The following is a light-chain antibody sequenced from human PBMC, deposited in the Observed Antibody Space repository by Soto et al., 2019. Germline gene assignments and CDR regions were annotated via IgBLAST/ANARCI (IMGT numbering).Light chain of an antibody. CDR2: GAS. CDR3: QQYDSSLKYT. CDR1: QSVTSNY. V-gene: IGKV3-20*01. Sequence: EIVLTQSPGTLSLSPGERATLSCRTSQSVTSNYLAWYQQKPGQAPRLLIYGASSRATGIPDRFSGSGSGTDFTLTISRLEPEDFAVYYCQQYDSSLKYTFGQGTKLEIK. J-gene: IGKJ2*01.